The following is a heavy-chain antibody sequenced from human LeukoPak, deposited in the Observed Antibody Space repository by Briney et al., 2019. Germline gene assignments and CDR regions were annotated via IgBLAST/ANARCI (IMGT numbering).Heavy chain of an antibody. V-gene: IGHV1-69*04. CDR1: GGTFSSYA. J-gene: IGHJ4*02. D-gene: IGHD3-3*01. CDR3: ARATAFWSGYRSPNIDY. CDR2: IIPILGIA. Sequence: SVKVSCKASGGTFSSYAISWVRQAPGQGLEWMGRIIPILGIANYAQKFQGRVTITADKSTSTAYMELSSLRSEDTAVYYCARATAFWSGYRSPNIDYWGQGTLVTVSS.